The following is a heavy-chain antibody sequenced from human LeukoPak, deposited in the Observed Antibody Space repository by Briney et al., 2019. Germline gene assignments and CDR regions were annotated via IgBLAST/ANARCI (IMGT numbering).Heavy chain of an antibody. CDR3: ARDPSSRSTVTTSSSYFDP. J-gene: IGHJ5*02. CDR2: ISSSGSTI. V-gene: IGHV3-48*03. CDR1: GFTFSSCE. D-gene: IGHD4-17*01. Sequence: PGGSLRLSCAASGFTFSSCEMNWVRQAPGKGLEWVSYISSSGSTIYYADSVKGRFTISRDNAKNSLYLQMNSLRTEDTAVYYCARDPSSRSTVTTSSSYFDPWGQGTLVTVSS.